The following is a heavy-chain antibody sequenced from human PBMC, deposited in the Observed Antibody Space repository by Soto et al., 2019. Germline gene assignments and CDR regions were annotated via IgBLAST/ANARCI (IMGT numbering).Heavy chain of an antibody. V-gene: IGHV4-31*03. D-gene: IGHD3-16*02. Sequence: SETLSLTCTVSGGSISSGGYYWSWIRQHPGKGLEWIGYIYYSGSTYYNPSLKSRVTISVDTSKNQFSLKLSSVTAADTAVYYCARGAAPSFYGSNWFDPWGQGTLVTVSS. CDR3: ARGAAPSFYGSNWFDP. CDR2: IYYSGST. CDR1: GGSISSGGYY. J-gene: IGHJ5*02.